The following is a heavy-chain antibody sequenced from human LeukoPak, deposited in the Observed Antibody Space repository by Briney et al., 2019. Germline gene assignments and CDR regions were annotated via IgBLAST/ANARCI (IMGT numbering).Heavy chain of an antibody. Sequence: GGSLRLSCAASGFTFSSHGINWVRQAPGKGLEWVSGISPSGDITYYTDSVQGRFTISRDNSKNMMYVQMNSLRAEDTAVYYCAKASVWTMVRVVSYFDEWGQGIQVTVSS. CDR1: GFTFSSHG. J-gene: IGHJ4*02. V-gene: IGHV3-23*01. D-gene: IGHD3-10*01. CDR3: AKASVWTMVRVVSYFDE. CDR2: ISPSGDIT.